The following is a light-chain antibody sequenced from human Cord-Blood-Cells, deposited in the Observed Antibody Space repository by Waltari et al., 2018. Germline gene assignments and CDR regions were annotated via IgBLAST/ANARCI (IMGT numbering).Light chain of an antibody. Sequence: DIKMTQSPSSVSAAVGDRLTTTCRASQGISSWLAWYQQKPGKAPKLLIYAASSLQSGVPSRSSGSGAGTDIPLTISILQPEYVATYCCQQANSFPLTFGRGTKVEIK. J-gene: IGKJ4*01. CDR3: QQANSFPLT. CDR2: AAS. V-gene: IGKV1-12*01. CDR1: QGISSW.